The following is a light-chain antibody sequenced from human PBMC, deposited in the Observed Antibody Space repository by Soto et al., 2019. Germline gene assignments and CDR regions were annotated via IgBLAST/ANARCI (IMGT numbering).Light chain of an antibody. J-gene: IGKJ1*01. CDR1: QSVGSY. CDR3: QQYNKWPQT. V-gene: IGKV3-11*01. CDR2: DAT. Sequence: EIVLTQSPATLSLSPGERATLSCRASQSVGSYLAWFQQKPGQAPRLLIYDATNRATGIPARFNGSGSGTDFTLTISRLEPEDIAVYYCQQYNKWPQTFGQGTKVDIK.